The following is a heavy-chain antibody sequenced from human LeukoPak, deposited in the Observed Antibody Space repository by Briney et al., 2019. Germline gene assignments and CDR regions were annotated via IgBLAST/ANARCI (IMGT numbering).Heavy chain of an antibody. Sequence: SETLSLTCTVSGGSISSYYWSWIRQPAGKGLEWIGRIYTSGSTNYNPSLKRRVTMSVDTSKNQFSLKLSSVTAADTAVYYCARLDYYDSSGTNWYFDLWGRGTLVTVSS. D-gene: IGHD3-22*01. CDR1: GGSISSYY. V-gene: IGHV4-4*07. CDR3: ARLDYYDSSGTNWYFDL. J-gene: IGHJ2*01. CDR2: IYTSGST.